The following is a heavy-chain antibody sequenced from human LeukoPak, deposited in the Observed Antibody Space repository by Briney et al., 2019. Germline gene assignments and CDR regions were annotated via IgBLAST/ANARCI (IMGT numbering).Heavy chain of an antibody. CDR1: GFTFSRYS. V-gene: IGHV3-48*01. CDR3: TRDTPGIAAYVSGG. Sequence: GGSLRPSCAASGFTFSRYSMNWVRQAPGKGLEWVSDISSSSSTIYYADSVKGRFTISRDNSKNTLYLQMSSLRVEDTAVYYCTRDTPGIAAYVSGGWGQGTLVTVSS. D-gene: IGHD6-13*01. J-gene: IGHJ4*02. CDR2: ISSSSSTI.